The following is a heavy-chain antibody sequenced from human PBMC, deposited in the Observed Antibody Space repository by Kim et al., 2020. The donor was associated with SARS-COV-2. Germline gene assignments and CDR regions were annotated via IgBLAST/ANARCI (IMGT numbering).Heavy chain of an antibody. CDR2: IRSKANSYAT. D-gene: IGHD3-22*01. CDR3: TRHAPWGYYDSSGYYTPFDY. V-gene: IGHV3-73*01. Sequence: GGSLRLSCAASGFTFSGSAMHWVRQASGKGLEWVGRIRSKANSYATAYAASVKGRFTISRDDSKNTAYLQMNSLKTEDTAVYYCTRHAPWGYYDSSGYYTPFDYWGQGTLVTVSS. CDR1: GFTFSGSA. J-gene: IGHJ4*02.